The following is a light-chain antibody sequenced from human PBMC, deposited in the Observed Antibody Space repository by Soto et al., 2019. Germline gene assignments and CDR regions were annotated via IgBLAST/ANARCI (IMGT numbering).Light chain of an antibody. V-gene: IGKV1-5*03. J-gene: IGKJ4*01. Sequence: DVQMTQSPSTLSASVGDRVTITCRASHNVNTWLAWYQQKPGRAPNLLIHKASTLETGVPSRFSGSGSGTEFTLLISRLQPDDCATYYCHQYDSAPLTFGGGTKVEIK. CDR1: HNVNTW. CDR3: HQYDSAPLT. CDR2: KAS.